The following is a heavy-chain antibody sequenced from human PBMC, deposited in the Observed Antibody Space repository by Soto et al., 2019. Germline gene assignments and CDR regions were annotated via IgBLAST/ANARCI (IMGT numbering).Heavy chain of an antibody. Sequence: ASVKVSCKASGYIFTSYYIHWLRLAPGQGLEWMGWINPFDGSRMFAQSFQGRVTMTRDTSTSTVYMEVSSLRSEDTAVYYCSRVDPGETSPFDHWGQGTLVTVSS. CDR3: SRVDPGETSPFDH. D-gene: IGHD3-10*01. V-gene: IGHV1-46*03. J-gene: IGHJ4*02. CDR2: INPFDGSR. CDR1: GYIFTSYY.